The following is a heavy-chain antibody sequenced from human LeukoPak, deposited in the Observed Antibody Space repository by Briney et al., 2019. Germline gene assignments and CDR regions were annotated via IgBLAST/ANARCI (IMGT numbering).Heavy chain of an antibody. CDR3: AKFPYYYDSSGYYGIDY. CDR2: ISGSGGST. CDR1: GFTFSSYA. V-gene: IGHV3-23*01. D-gene: IGHD3-22*01. Sequence: PGGSLRLSCAASGFTFSSYAMSWVRQAPGKGLEWVSAISGSGGSTYYADSVKGRFTISRDNSKNTLYLRMNSLRAEDTAVYYCAKFPYYYDSSGYYGIDYWGQGTLVTVSS. J-gene: IGHJ4*02.